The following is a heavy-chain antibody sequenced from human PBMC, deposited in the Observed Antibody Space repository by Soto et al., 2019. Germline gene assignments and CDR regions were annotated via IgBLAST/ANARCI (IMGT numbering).Heavy chain of an antibody. CDR3: AKPLYGDPQHWYFDL. J-gene: IGHJ2*01. Sequence: EVQLLESGGGLVQPGGSLRLSCAASGFTFSSYAMSWVRQAPGKGLEWVSAISGSGGSTYYTDSVKGRFTISRDNSKNTLYLQMNSLRAEDTAVYYCAKPLYGDPQHWYFDLWGRGTLVTVSS. CDR1: GFTFSSYA. V-gene: IGHV3-23*01. CDR2: ISGSGGST. D-gene: IGHD4-17*01.